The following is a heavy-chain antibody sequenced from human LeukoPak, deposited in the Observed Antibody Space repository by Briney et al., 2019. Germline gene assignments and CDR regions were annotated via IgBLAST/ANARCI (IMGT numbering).Heavy chain of an antibody. V-gene: IGHV3-74*01. CDR3: ARDAVDTANAV. J-gene: IGHJ6*02. D-gene: IGHD5-18*01. Sequence: GKSLRLSCAASGFTFTTYWMHWVRQAPGKGLVWVSHINSDGSITSYADSVKGRFTISRDNAKNTLYLQMNSLRAEDTAVYYCARDAVDTANAVWGQGTTVTVSS. CDR2: INSDGSIT. CDR1: GFTFTTYW.